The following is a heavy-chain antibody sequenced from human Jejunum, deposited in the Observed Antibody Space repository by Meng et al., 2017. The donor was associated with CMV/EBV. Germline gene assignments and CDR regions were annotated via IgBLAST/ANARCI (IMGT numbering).Heavy chain of an antibody. J-gene: IGHJ4*02. CDR3: AGGPNLNYFDY. CDR1: GGSISSDDYS. CDR2: IYYTGST. V-gene: IGHV4-31*03. D-gene: IGHD1-1*01. Sequence: SPVSGGSISSDDYSLTLSRPHPGAGLEWVGNIYYTGSTYYDPSLKSRLTISVDTSNNQFSLRLTSVTAADTAVYYCAGGPNLNYFDYWGQGALVTVSS.